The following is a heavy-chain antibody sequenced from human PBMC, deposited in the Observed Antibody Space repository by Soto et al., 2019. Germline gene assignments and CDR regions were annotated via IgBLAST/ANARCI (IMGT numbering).Heavy chain of an antibody. CDR3: ARGGYPPNYFDY. Sequence: SETLSLTCTVSGGSISSGGYYWSWIRQHPGKGLEWIGYIYYSGSTYYNPSLKGRVTISVDTSKNQFSLKPSSVTAADTAVYYCARGGYPPNYFDYWGQGTLVTVSS. V-gene: IGHV4-31*03. CDR1: GGSISSGGYY. CDR2: IYYSGST. J-gene: IGHJ4*02. D-gene: IGHD3-22*01.